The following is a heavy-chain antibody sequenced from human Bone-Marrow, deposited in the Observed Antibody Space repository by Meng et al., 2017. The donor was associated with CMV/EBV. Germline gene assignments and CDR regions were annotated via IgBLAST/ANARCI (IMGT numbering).Heavy chain of an antibody. CDR2: IYYSGST. Sequence: SETLSLTCTVSGGSISSSSYYWGWIRQPPGKGLEWIGYIYYSGSTNYNPSLKSRVTISVDTSKNQFSLKLSSVTAADTAVYYCARAAYYYDSSGPYYFDYWGQGALVTVSS. V-gene: IGHV4-61*05. J-gene: IGHJ4*02. CDR1: GGSISSSSYY. D-gene: IGHD3-22*01. CDR3: ARAAYYYDSSGPYYFDY.